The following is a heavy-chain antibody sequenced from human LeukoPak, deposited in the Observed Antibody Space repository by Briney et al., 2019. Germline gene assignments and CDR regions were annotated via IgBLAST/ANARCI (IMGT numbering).Heavy chain of an antibody. CDR3: ARDLSLDI. J-gene: IGHJ3*02. Sequence: PSETLSLTCTVSGGSISSGVYYWSWIRQHPGKGLEWIGYIYYSGSTHYNPSLKSRVTIPVDTSKNQFSLKLSSVTAADTAVYYCARDLSLDIWGQGTMVTVSS. CDR2: IYYSGST. V-gene: IGHV4-31*03. CDR1: GGSISSGVYY.